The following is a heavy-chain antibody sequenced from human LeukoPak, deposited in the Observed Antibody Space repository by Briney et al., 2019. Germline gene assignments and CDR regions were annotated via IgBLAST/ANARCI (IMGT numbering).Heavy chain of an antibody. CDR2: IYYSGST. D-gene: IGHD6-13*01. J-gene: IGHJ3*02. CDR3: ARDRGSSLVTGAFDI. CDR1: GGSISSYY. Sequence: SETLSLTCTVSGGSISSYYWSWIRQPPGKGLEWIGYIYYSGSTNYNLSLKSRVTISVDTSKNQFSLKLSSVTAADTAVYYCARDRGSSLVTGAFDIWGQGTMVTVSS. V-gene: IGHV4-59*01.